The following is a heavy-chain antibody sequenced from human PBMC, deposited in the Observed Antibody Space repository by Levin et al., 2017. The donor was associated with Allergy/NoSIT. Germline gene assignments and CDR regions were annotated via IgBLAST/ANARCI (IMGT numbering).Heavy chain of an antibody. CDR1: GYTFTDYY. D-gene: IGHD1-1*01. Sequence: GASVKVSCKASGYTFTDYYIHWVRQAPGQGLEWVGRVNPNSGGTNYAQNFQGRVTMTRDTSISTAYMELSSLVSDDTAMYYCARFPTTTTGFDFWGQGTLVTVSS. CDR3: ARFPTTTTGFDF. V-gene: IGHV1-2*06. J-gene: IGHJ4*02. CDR2: VNPNSGGT.